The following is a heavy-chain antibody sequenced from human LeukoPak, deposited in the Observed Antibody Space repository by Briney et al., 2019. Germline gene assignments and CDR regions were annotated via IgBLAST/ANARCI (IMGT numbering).Heavy chain of an antibody. Sequence: QPGGSLRLSCAASGFTFSSYEMNWVRQAPGKGLEWVSYFSGSGSTIYYADSVKGRFTISRDNAKNSLYLQMNSLRAEDTAVYYCASLTSSSWYNYYYYGMDVWGKGTTVTVSS. J-gene: IGHJ6*04. D-gene: IGHD6-13*01. CDR2: FSGSGSTI. CDR3: ASLTSSSWYNYYYYGMDV. CDR1: GFTFSSYE. V-gene: IGHV3-48*03.